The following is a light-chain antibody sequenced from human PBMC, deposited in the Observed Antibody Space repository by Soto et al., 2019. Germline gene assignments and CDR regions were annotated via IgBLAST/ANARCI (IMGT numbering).Light chain of an antibody. Sequence: IVLTQSPVTLSLSPGEGATLSCRASQSVTGTNLAWYQQRAGQAPRLLIYDAVRRARGIPDRFSGSGSGTDFNLTISRLEPEDFAVYYCHQYGSSLGTFGQGTKVEV. V-gene: IGKV3-20*01. CDR3: HQYGSSLGT. CDR2: DAV. CDR1: QSVTGTN. J-gene: IGKJ2*01.